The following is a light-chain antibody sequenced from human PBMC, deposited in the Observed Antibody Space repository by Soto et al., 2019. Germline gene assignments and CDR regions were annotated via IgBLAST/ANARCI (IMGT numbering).Light chain of an antibody. CDR2: DVT. CDR1: SSDVVGYNF. Sequence: QSALTQPASVSGSPGQSITISCTGSSSDVVGYNFVSWYQQHPGKAPKLLIYDVTNRPSGVSTRFSGSKSGNTASLTVSGLQSEDEADYYCNSFTATSTLIFGGGTKVTVL. CDR3: NSFTATSTLI. J-gene: IGLJ2*01. V-gene: IGLV2-14*03.